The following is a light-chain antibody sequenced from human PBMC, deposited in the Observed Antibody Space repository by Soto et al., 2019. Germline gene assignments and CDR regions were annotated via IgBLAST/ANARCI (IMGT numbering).Light chain of an antibody. V-gene: IGLV2-8*01. Sequence: QSVLTQPPSASGSPGQSVTISRTGSSSDVVGYNYVSWYQQHPGKPPKLMIYEVSKRPSGVPDRFSGSKSGNTASLTVSGLQAEDEADYYCGSSAGRNNVFGTGAKVTV. CDR2: EVS. CDR1: SSDVVGYNY. J-gene: IGLJ1*01. CDR3: GSSAGRNNV.